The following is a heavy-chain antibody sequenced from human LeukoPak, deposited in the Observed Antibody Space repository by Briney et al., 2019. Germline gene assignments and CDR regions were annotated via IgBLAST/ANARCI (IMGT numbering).Heavy chain of an antibody. V-gene: IGHV3-33*01. J-gene: IGHJ3*02. CDR1: GFTFSSYG. D-gene: IGHD4-17*01. CDR3: ARTSNGDSDAFDI. Sequence: GGSLRLSCAASGFTFSSYGMHWVRQAPGKGLEWVAVIWYDGSNKYYADSVKGRFTISRDNSKNTLYLQTNSLRAEDTAVYYCARTSNGDSDAFDIWGQGTMVTVSS. CDR2: IWYDGSNK.